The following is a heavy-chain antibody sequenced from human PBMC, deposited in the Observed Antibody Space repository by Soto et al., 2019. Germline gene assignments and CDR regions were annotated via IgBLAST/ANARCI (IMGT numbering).Heavy chain of an antibody. CDR2: IYYSGST. V-gene: IGHV4-59*08. CDR1: GGSISSYY. Sequence: PSETLSLTCTVSGGSISSYYWSWIRQPPGKGLEWIGYIYYSGSTNYNPSLKSRVTISVDTSKNQFSLKLSSVTAADTAVYYCARRVSSPGSFHFDYWAQGTLVT. D-gene: IGHD3-10*01. J-gene: IGHJ4*02. CDR3: ARRVSSPGSFHFDY.